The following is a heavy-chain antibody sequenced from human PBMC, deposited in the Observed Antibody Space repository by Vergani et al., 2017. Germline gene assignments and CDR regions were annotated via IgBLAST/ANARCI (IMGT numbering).Heavy chain of an antibody. J-gene: IGHJ6*02. CDR2: IGSSGPYI. V-gene: IGHV3-21*06. D-gene: IGHD2-8*01. CDR1: GFTFSDFS. CDR3: ARDCTSGGCPDNYGMDV. Sequence: VQLVESGGGLVKPGGSLRLSCAASGFTFSDFSMSWVRQAPGKGLEWVAFIGSSGPYINYADSVKGLFIISRDNTNNSLFLKLRSLRAEDAAVYYCARDCTSGGCPDNYGMDVWGQGATVTVSS.